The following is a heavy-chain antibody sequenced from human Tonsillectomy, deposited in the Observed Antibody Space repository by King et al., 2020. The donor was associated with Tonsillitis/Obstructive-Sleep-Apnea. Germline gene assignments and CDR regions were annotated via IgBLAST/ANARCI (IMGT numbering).Heavy chain of an antibody. V-gene: IGHV5-10-1*03. CDR2: IDPRDSYA. Sequence: VQLVQSGAEVKKPGESLRLSCKGSGYSFTSYWLTWARQMPGRGLEWMGRIDPRDSYANYSPSFQGHVTISADKSISTAYLQWSSLKASDTAMYYCARSQFPGTAPSSKYSGMDVWGQGTTVTVSS. CDR1: GYSFTSYW. CDR3: ARSQFPGTAPSSKYSGMDV. D-gene: IGHD3-10*01. J-gene: IGHJ6*02.